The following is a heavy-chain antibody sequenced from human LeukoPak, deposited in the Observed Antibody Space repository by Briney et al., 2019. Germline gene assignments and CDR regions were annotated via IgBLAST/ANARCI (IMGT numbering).Heavy chain of an antibody. V-gene: IGHV1-69*05. CDR2: IIPIFGTA. D-gene: IGHD6-13*01. J-gene: IGHJ1*01. Sequence: SVKVSCKASGGTFSSYTISWVRQAPGQGLEWMGRIIPIFGTANYAQKFQGRVTITTDESTSTAYMELSSLRSEDTAVYYCARVVTDSSSWSSPVPAEYFQHWGQGTLVTVSS. CDR3: ARVVTDSSSWSSPVPAEYFQH. CDR1: GGTFSSYT.